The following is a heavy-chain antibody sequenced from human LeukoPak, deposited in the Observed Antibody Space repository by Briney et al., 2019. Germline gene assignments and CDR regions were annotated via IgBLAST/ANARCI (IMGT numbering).Heavy chain of an antibody. J-gene: IGHJ5*02. CDR2: IYYSGST. D-gene: IGHD2-2*02. CDR3: ARRYCSSTSCYTTWFDP. V-gene: IGHV4-39*07. CDR1: GGSISSSSYY. Sequence: SETLSLTCTVSGGSISSSSYYWGWIRQPPGKGLEWIGSIYYSGSTYYNPSLKSRVTISVDTSKNQFSLRLSSVTAADTAVYYCARRYCSSTSCYTTWFDPWGQGTLVTVSS.